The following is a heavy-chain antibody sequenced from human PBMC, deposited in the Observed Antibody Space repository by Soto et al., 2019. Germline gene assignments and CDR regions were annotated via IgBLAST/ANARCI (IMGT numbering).Heavy chain of an antibody. CDR2: INPNSGGT. CDR3: ATPSGGGNGPDYFDY. J-gene: IGHJ4*02. Sequence: AAVKVSCKASGYTFTGFYVHWVRQAPGQGLEWMGWINPNSGGTNYAQKFQGRVTMTRDTSISTAYMELSRLRSDDTAVYYCATPSGGGNGPDYFDYWGQGTLVTVSS. V-gene: IGHV1-2*02. D-gene: IGHD2-15*01. CDR1: GYTFTGFY.